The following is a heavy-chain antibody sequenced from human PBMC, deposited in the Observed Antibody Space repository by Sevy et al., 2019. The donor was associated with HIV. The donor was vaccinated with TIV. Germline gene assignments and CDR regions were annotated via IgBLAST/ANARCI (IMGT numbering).Heavy chain of an antibody. V-gene: IGHV3-23*01. D-gene: IGHD6-13*01. CDR2: ISGSGGIT. CDR3: AKVWKGQQLVGFDY. J-gene: IGHJ4*02. CDR1: GFTFSSYA. Sequence: GGSLRLSCVASGFTFSSYAMSWVHQAPGKGLEWVSTISGSGGITSYADSVKGRFTISRDSSKNTLYLQMNSLRAEDTAVYYCAKVWKGQQLVGFDYWGQGTLVTVSS.